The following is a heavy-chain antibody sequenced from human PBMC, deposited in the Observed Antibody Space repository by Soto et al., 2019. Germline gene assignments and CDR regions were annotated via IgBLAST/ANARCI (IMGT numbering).Heavy chain of an antibody. CDR3: AKESMSVAVSASRVYGMDV. J-gene: IGHJ6*02. V-gene: IGHV3-23*01. CDR2: TRSNGEYT. CDR1: GFTFSNYA. Sequence: GGSLRLSCAGSGFTFSNYAMTWVRQAPGKGLEWVSTTRSNGEYTYYADSVKGRFTVSRDNSQNALFLEVGSLRAEDTAVYYCAKESMSVAVSASRVYGMDVWGQGTTVTVSS. D-gene: IGHD6-6*01.